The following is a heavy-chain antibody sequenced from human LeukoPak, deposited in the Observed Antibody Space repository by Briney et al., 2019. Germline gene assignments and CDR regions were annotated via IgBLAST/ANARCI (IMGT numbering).Heavy chain of an antibody. CDR1: GYRFTTYG. CDR2: IGTYNGNT. J-gene: IGHJ3*02. V-gene: IGHV1-18*01. CDR3: ARRGVVDDAFDI. Sequence: ASVKVSCKASGYRFTTYGISWVRQAPGQGLEWMGWIGTYNGNTNYAQKLQGRVTMTTDTSTSTAYMELRSLRSDDTAVYYCARRGVVDDAFDIWGQGTMVTVSS. D-gene: IGHD2-21*01.